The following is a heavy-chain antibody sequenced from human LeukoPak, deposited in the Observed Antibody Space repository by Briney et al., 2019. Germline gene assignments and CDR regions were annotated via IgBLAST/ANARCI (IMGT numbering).Heavy chain of an antibody. CDR1: GASIRSYY. J-gene: IGHJ3*02. CDR3: AREGGEDGVDGFAI. D-gene: IGHD4-17*01. V-gene: IGHV4-59*12. CDR2: IYHTGSS. Sequence: SETLSLSCIVSGASIRSYYWSWMRQPPGQGLEWIGYIYHTGSSKYNPSLRSRVTISVDTAKNKFSLEVTSVTAADTAVYYCAREGGEDGVDGFAIWSQGTTVSVSA.